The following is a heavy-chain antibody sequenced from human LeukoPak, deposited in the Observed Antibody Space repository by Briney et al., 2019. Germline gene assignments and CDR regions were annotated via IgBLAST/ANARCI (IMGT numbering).Heavy chain of an antibody. D-gene: IGHD2-15*01. CDR3: ARAGYCSGGSCYSINWFDP. CDR1: RGSISSYY. Sequence: PSETLSLTCTVSRGSISSYYWSWIRQPAGKGLEWIGRIYSSVSTNYTTSLKSRVTMSVDTSKNQFSLKLSSVTAADTAVYYCARAGYCSGGSCYSINWFDPWGQGTLVTVSS. CDR2: IYSSVST. J-gene: IGHJ5*02. V-gene: IGHV4-4*07.